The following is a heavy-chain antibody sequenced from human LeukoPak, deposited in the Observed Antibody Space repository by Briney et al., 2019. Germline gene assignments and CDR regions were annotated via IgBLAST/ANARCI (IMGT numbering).Heavy chain of an antibody. D-gene: IGHD3-10*01. V-gene: IGHV3-23*01. CDR2: ISGSGDST. CDR3: AKDDEPYYYGSGSPIDY. J-gene: IGHJ4*02. CDR1: GFTFSSYG. Sequence: GGSLRLSCAASGFTFSSYGMSWVRQAPGKGLEWVSAISGSGDSTYYADSVKGRFTISRDNSKNTLYLQMNSLRAEDTAVYYCAKDDEPYYYGSGSPIDYWGQGTLVTVSS.